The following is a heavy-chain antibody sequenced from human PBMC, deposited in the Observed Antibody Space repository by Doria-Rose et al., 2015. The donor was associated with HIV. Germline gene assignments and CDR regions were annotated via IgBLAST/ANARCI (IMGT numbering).Heavy chain of an antibody. J-gene: IGHJ5*02. D-gene: IGHD1-26*01. CDR1: GYAFTSYY. CDR2: INPSGGST. CDR3: ARGAQHSGTYFS. V-gene: IGHV1-46*01. Sequence: GAEVKKPGASVKVSCKAPGYAFTSYYMYWMRQAPGQGLEWMGMINPSGGSTSYAQKFQGRVTMTRDTSTSTVYMELSSLRSEDTAVYYCARGAQHSGTYFSWGQGTLVTVSS.